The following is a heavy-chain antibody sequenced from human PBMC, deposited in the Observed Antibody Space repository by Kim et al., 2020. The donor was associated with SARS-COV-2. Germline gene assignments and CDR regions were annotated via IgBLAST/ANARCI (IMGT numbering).Heavy chain of an antibody. CDR3: ASRPNRNYDFWSGQNWDNWFDP. V-gene: IGHV3-21*01. D-gene: IGHD3-3*01. CDR2: ISSSSSYI. Sequence: GGSLRLSCAASGFTFSSYSMNWVRQAPGKGLEWVSSISSSSSYIYYADSVKGRFTISRDNAKNSLYLQMNSLRAEDTAVYYCASRPNRNYDFWSGQNWDNWFDPWGQGTLVTVSS. J-gene: IGHJ5*02. CDR1: GFTFSSYS.